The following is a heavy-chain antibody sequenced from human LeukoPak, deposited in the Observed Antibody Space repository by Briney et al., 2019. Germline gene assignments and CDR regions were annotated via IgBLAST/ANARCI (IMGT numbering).Heavy chain of an antibody. D-gene: IGHD3-10*01. J-gene: IGHJ6*03. Sequence: GGSLRLSCAASGFNVSRYWMSWVRQAPGEGLEWVANIKQDESEKDYVDSVKGRFTISRDNAKNSLYLQMNSLRAEDTAVYYCARDGTMVRGVIRRYYYYYMDVWGKGTTVTISS. V-gene: IGHV3-7*01. CDR1: GFNVSRYW. CDR2: IKQDESEK. CDR3: ARDGTMVRGVIRRYYYYYMDV.